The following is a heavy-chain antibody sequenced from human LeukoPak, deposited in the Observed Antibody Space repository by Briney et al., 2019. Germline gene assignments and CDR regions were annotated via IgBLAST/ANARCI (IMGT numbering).Heavy chain of an antibody. CDR3: ATTKDYSVLTGYYGY. CDR1: GFTFSSYW. V-gene: IGHV3-7*01. CDR2: IKQDASEK. J-gene: IGHJ4*02. D-gene: IGHD3-9*01. Sequence: HPGESLRLSCAASGFTFSSYWMTWVRQAPGKGLEWVANIKQDASEKYYVDSVKGRFTISRDNAKNSLYLQMNSLRAEDTAVYYCATTKDYSVLTGYYGYWGQGTLVTVSS.